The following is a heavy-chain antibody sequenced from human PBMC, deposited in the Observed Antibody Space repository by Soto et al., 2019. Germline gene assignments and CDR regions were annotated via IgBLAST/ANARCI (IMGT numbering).Heavy chain of an antibody. J-gene: IGHJ5*02. CDR2: IYYSGSI. Sequence: PSETLSLTCIVSGGPISRGYYWSWIRQFPGKGLEWIGYIYYSGSIYYNPSLKTRITISVDTSKNQFSLKLTSVTAPDTAVYYCARAYSSSSSFDPWGQGTLVTVSS. V-gene: IGHV4-31*03. CDR3: ARAYSSSSSFDP. CDR1: GGPISRGYY. D-gene: IGHD6-13*01.